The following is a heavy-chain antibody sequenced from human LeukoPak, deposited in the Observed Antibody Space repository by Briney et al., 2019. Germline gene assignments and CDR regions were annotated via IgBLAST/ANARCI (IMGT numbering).Heavy chain of an antibody. D-gene: IGHD2-2*01. CDR1: GGTFSSYA. Sequence: SVNLSCKASGGTFSSYAISGVRQAPGQGLEWMGGIIPIFGTANYAQKFQGRGTITADESTSTAYMELSSLRSEDTAVYYCARDGGLGDIVVVPAAMEGYYGMDVWGKGTTVTVSS. CDR2: IIPIFGTA. J-gene: IGHJ6*04. V-gene: IGHV1-69*01. CDR3: ARDGGLGDIVVVPAAMEGYYGMDV.